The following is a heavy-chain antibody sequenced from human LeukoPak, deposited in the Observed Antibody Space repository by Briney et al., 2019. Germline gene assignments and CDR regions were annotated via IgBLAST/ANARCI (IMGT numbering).Heavy chain of an antibody. Sequence: GASVKVSCKASGYTFTSYYMYWVRQAPGQGLEWMGIINPSGGNTTYAQKFQGRVTMTRDTSISTAYMELSSLRSEDTAVYYCARGLGSYYLTSWGQGTLVTVSS. CDR3: ARGLGSYYLTS. CDR1: GYTFTSYY. J-gene: IGHJ4*02. D-gene: IGHD1-26*01. V-gene: IGHV1-46*01. CDR2: INPSGGNT.